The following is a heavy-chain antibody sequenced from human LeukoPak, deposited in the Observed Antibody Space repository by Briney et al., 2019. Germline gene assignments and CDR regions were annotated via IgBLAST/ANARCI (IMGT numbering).Heavy chain of an antibody. CDR2: MNPNSGNT. D-gene: IGHD2-15*01. CDR3: ARGDGGYYYYYMDV. J-gene: IGHJ6*03. Sequence: GASVKVSCKASGYTFTRYDINWVRQATGQGLEWMGWMNPNSGNTGYAQKFQGRVTITRNTSISTAYMELSSLRSEDTAVYYCARGDGGYYYYYMDVWGKGTTVTVSS. CDR1: GYTFTRYD. V-gene: IGHV1-8*03.